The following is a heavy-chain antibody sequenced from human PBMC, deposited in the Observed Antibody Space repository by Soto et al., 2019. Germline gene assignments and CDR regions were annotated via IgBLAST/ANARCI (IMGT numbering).Heavy chain of an antibody. Sequence: PSETLSLTCTVSGGSISSSSYYWGWIRQPPGKGLEWIGSIYYRGNTYYNPSLKSRVTISVDTAQNQFSLKLSSVTAADTALYYCARQHDFGSGRYYNRPFDFGGQGTLGTV. CDR1: GGSISSSSYY. D-gene: IGHD3-10*01. CDR3: ARQHDFGSGRYYNRPFDF. CDR2: IYYRGNT. J-gene: IGHJ4*02. V-gene: IGHV4-39*01.